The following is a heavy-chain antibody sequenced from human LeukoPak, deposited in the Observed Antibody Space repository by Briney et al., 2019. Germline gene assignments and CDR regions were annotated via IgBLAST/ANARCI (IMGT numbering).Heavy chain of an antibody. CDR3: ARTRITIFGVVITENPYDAFDI. CDR1: GYTFTSYY. V-gene: IGHV1-46*01. Sequence: ASVKVSCKASGYTFTSYYMHWVRQAPGQGLEWMGIINPSGGSTSYAQKLQGRVTMTTDTSTSTAYMELRSLRSDDTAVYYCARTRITIFGVVITENPYDAFDIRGQGTMVTVSS. CDR2: INPSGGST. D-gene: IGHD3-3*01. J-gene: IGHJ3*02.